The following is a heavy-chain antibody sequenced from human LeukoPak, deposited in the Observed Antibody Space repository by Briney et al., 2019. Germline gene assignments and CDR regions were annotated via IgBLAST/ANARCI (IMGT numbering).Heavy chain of an antibody. V-gene: IGHV4-4*07. Sequence: SETLSLTCTVSGGSISSYYWSWIRQPAGKGLEWIGRIYTSGSTNYNPSLKSRVTMSVDTSKNQFSLKLSSVTAADTAVYYCARDAVAGTINWFDPWGQGTLVTVSS. J-gene: IGHJ5*02. CDR3: ARDAVAGTINWFDP. CDR1: GGSISSYY. CDR2: IYTSGST. D-gene: IGHD6-19*01.